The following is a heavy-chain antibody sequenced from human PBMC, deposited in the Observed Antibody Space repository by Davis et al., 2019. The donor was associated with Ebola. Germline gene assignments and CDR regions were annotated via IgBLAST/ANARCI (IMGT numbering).Heavy chain of an antibody. Sequence: ASVKVSCKASGYTFTNYGITWVRQAPGQGLEWMGWINPHNGNTNYAQNVQGRVTMTTDTSTSTAYMEVGSLKSDDTAVYYCARAQFPTTSDRLLSLHQGPIGLPPGTLLQEHLWG. CDR1: GYTFTNYG. D-gene: IGHD1-1*01. CDR3: ARAQFPTTSDRLLSLHQGPIGLPPGTLLQEHL. V-gene: IGHV1-18*04. J-gene: IGHJ6*01. CDR2: INPHNGNT.